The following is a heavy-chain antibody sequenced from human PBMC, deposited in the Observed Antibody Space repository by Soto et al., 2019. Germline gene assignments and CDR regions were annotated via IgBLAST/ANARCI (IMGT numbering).Heavy chain of an antibody. CDR3: ARDLVLRLLEGFTRSPYDMDV. J-gene: IGHJ6*02. Sequence: AASVKVSCKASGGTFSSYAISWVRQAPGQGLEWMGGIIPIFGTANYAQTFQGRVTITTDESTSTAYMELSSLRSEDTAVYDCARDLVLRLLEGFTRSPYDMDVWGQGTRVTVSS. D-gene: IGHD3-3*01. CDR1: GGTFSSYA. V-gene: IGHV1-69*05. CDR2: IIPIFGTA.